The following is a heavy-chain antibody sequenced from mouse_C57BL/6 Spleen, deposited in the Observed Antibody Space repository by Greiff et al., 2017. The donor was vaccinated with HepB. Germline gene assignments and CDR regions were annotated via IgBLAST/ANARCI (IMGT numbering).Heavy chain of an antibody. V-gene: IGHV2-4*01. Sequence: VQLQQSGPGLVQPSQSLSITCTVSGFSLTSYGVHWVRQPPGKGLEWLGVIWSGGSTDYNAAFISRLSISKDNSKSQVFFKMNSLQADDTAIYYCAACYYSNYSWFAYWGQGTLVTVSA. CDR2: IWSGGST. J-gene: IGHJ3*01. D-gene: IGHD2-5*01. CDR3: AACYYSNYSWFAY. CDR1: GFSLTSYG.